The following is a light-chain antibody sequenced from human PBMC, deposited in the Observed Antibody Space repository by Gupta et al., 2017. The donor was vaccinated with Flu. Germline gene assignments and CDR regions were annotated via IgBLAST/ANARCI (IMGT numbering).Light chain of an antibody. CDR1: SSNIGGNS. J-gene: IGLJ3*02. V-gene: IGLV1-47*01. CDR3: ATWDDSLSGLV. CDR2: KNN. Sequence: SVLTQPPSASGAPGQRVTLSCAGSSSNIGGNSVYWYQQLPGTAPNLLIYKNNQRPAGVPDRVSGSNPVTSTSLAISGLRSEDEADYYCATWDDSLSGLVFGGGTKLTVL.